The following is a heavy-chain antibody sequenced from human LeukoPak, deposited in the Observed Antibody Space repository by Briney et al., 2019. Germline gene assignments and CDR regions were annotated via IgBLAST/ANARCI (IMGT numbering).Heavy chain of an antibody. Sequence: GRSLRLSCAASGFTFSSYAMHWVRQAPGKGLEWVSVISGNGGSTSYADSVRGRFTISRDNSKNTLYLQMNSLRAEDTAVYYCAKEPMIIRTFDYWGQGTLVTVSS. V-gene: IGHV3-23*01. CDR2: ISGNGGST. J-gene: IGHJ4*02. CDR1: GFTFSSYA. D-gene: IGHD3-16*01. CDR3: AKEPMIIRTFDY.